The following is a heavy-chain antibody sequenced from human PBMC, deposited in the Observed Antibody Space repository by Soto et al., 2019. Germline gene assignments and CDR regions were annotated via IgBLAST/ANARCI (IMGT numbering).Heavy chain of an antibody. CDR1: GFTFSSYG. CDR2: ISYDGSNK. CDR3: AKEGEYYGSGSYFSFLNY. J-gene: IGHJ4*02. Sequence: GGSLRLSCAASGFTFSSYGTHWVRQAPGKGLEWVAVISYDGSNKYYADSVKGRFTISRDNSKNTLYLQMNSLRAEDTAVYYCAKEGEYYGSGSYFSFLNYWGQGTLVTVSS. V-gene: IGHV3-30*18. D-gene: IGHD3-10*01.